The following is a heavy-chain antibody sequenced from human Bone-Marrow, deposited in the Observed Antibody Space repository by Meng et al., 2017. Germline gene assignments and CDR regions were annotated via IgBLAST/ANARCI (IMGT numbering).Heavy chain of an antibody. J-gene: IGHJ4*02. CDR2: ISSSGSTI. Sequence: GESLKISCAASGFTFSDYYMSWIRQAPGKGLEWVSYISSSGSTIYYADSVKGRFTISRDNAKNSLYLQMNSLRAEDTAVYNCARAGYYYDSSGYYRLGYWGQGTLVTVSS. CDR3: ARAGYYYDSSGYYRLGY. CDR1: GFTFSDYY. D-gene: IGHD3-22*01. V-gene: IGHV3-11*01.